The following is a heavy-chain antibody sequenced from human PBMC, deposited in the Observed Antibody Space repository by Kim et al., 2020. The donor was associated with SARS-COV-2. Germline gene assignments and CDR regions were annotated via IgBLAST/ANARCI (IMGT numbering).Heavy chain of an antibody. J-gene: IGHJ5*02. D-gene: IGHD1-26*01. V-gene: IGHV4-34*01. Sequence: SETLSLTCAVYGGSFSGYYWSWIRQPPVKGLEWIGEINHSGSTNYNPSLKSRVTISVDTSKNQFSLKLSSVTAADTAVYYCARAGAVGATSWFDPWGQGTLVTVSS. CDR2: INHSGST. CDR1: GGSFSGYY. CDR3: ARAGAVGATSWFDP.